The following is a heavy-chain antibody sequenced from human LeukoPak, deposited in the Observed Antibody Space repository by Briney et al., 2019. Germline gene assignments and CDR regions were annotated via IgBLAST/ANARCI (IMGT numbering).Heavy chain of an antibody. Sequence: ASVKASCKASGYSFTAHYIHWVRQAPGQGLEWMGSINPNTGGTNYAEKFQGRVTMTSDTSTTTAYMGLSSLSSDDTAVYFCSRSSAAAGAVGYWGQGTLVTVSS. CDR1: GYSFTAHY. D-gene: IGHD6-13*01. V-gene: IGHV1-2*02. J-gene: IGHJ4*02. CDR3: SRSSAAAGAVGY. CDR2: INPNTGGT.